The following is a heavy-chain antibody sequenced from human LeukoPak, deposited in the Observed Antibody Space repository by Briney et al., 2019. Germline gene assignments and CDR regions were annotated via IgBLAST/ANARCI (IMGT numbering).Heavy chain of an antibody. D-gene: IGHD3-22*01. CDR1: GGSISSSRYY. CDR2: IYYSGSA. J-gene: IGHJ4*02. CDR3: ARENYYDSSGTFDY. V-gene: IGHV4-39*02. Sequence: SETLSLTCTVSGGSISSSRYYWGWIRQPPGKGLEWIGSIYYSGSAYHNPSLKSRVTISVDTSKKQFSLKLSSVTAADTAVYYCARENYYDSSGTFDYWGQGTLVTVSS.